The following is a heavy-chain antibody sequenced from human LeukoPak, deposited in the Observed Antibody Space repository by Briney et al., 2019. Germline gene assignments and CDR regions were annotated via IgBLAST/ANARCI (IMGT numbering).Heavy chain of an antibody. D-gene: IGHD3-10*01. V-gene: IGHV4-4*07. CDR2: FYTSGST. J-gene: IGHJ4*02. CDR1: GGSVNSYY. Sequence: PSETLSLTCSVSGGSVNSYYWSWIRQPAGKGLEWIGRFYTSGSTDYNPSLKSRLTMSVATSKNQFSLNLSSVHAADTAVYYCARDSRDPSLWFGELLTPLDCWGQGTLVTVSS. CDR3: ARDSRDPSLWFGELLTPLDC.